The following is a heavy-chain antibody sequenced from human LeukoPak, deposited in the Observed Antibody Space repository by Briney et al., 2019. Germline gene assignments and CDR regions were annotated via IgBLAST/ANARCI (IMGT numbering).Heavy chain of an antibody. V-gene: IGHV4-34*01. CDR3: AILTGAAGYYGMDV. J-gene: IGHJ6*02. CDR2: INHSGST. D-gene: IGHD7-27*01. CDR1: GGSFSGYY. Sequence: SETLSLTCAVYGGSFSGYYWSWIRQPPGKGLEWIGEINHSGSTNYNPSLKSRVTISVDTSKNQFALKLSSWTAADTAVYYCAILTGAAGYYGMDVWGQGTTVTVSS.